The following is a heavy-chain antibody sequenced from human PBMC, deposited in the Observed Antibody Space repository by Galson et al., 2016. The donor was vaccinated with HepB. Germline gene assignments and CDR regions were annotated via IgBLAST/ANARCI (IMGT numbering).Heavy chain of an antibody. CDR2: IIPIFGAT. J-gene: IGHJ1*01. V-gene: IGHV1-69*13. CDR3: ARFFVSSGFYDGRGEYFQR. D-gene: IGHD3-22*01. CDR1: GGAFNSYG. Sequence: SVKVSCKASGGAFNSYGITWVRQAPGQGLEWMGEIIPIFGATNYAQNLQGRVTITADESTRSAYMELSSLRFDDTAVYYCARFFVSSGFYDGRGEYFQRWGQGTLVTVSS.